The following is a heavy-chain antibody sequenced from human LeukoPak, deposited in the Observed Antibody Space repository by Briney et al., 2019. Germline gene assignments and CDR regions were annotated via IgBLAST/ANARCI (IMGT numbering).Heavy chain of an antibody. J-gene: IGHJ5*02. CDR1: GFTFSSYG. CDR3: GKELNGSSGLHRLPEFVP. D-gene: IGHD3-22*01. CDR2: IRYVGSNK. Sequence: GGSLRLSCEASGFTFSSYGMHWVRQAPGKGLEWVAFIRYVGSNKYYADTVKGRFTISRDNSKNTLYLHLNSLRAEDTAVYYCGKELNGSSGLHRLPEFVPRVQGAMV. V-gene: IGHV3-30*02.